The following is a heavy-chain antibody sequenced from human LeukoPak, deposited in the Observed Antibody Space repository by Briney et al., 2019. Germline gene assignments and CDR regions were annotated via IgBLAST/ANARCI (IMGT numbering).Heavy chain of an antibody. CDR1: GFTFSSYW. V-gene: IGHV3-74*01. CDR2: INNDGSGT. Sequence: GGSLRLSCAASGFTFSSYWMHWVRQAPGKGPVWVSRINNDGSGTTYADSVKGRFTISRDNAKNSLYLQMNSLRAEDTAVYYCARYSFLAAALDYWGQGTLVTVPS. J-gene: IGHJ4*02. CDR3: ARYSFLAAALDY. D-gene: IGHD6-13*01.